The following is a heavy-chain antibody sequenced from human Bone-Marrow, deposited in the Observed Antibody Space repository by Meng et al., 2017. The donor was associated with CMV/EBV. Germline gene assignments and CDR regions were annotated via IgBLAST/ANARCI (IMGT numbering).Heavy chain of an antibody. Sequence: SQTLSLTCAVYGGSFSGYYWSWIRQPSGKGLEWSGEINHSGSTNYNPSLKSRVTISVDTSKNQFSLKLSSVTAADTAVYYCARGYPPFSRRYGMDVWGQGTTVTVSS. CDR3: ARGYPPFSRRYGMDV. V-gene: IGHV4-34*01. CDR1: GGSFSGYY. J-gene: IGHJ6*02. CDR2: INHSGST.